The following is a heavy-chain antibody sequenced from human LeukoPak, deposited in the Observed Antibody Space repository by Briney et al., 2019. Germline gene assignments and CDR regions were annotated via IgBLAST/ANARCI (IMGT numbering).Heavy chain of an antibody. CDR1: GYTLTELS. J-gene: IGHJ4*02. CDR2: FDPEDGET. Sequence: ASVKVSCKVSGYTLTELSMHWVRQAPGKGLEWMGGFDPEDGETIYAQKFQGRVTMTEDTSTDIAYMELSSLRSEDTAVYYCATYSNKFGSQGVLVDYWGQGTLVTVSS. V-gene: IGHV1-24*01. D-gene: IGHD1-26*01. CDR3: ATYSNKFGSQGVLVDY.